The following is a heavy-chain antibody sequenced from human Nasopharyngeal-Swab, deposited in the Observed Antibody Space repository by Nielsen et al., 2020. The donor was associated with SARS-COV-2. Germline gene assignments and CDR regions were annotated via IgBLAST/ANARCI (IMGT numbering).Heavy chain of an antibody. J-gene: IGHJ4*02. Sequence: GESLKISCAASGFTFSSYSMSWLRQAPGKGLGWVAFIAHDASNEYYGDSVKGRFPISRDSSKNTLYLQMDSLRGEDTAVYYCARDAPAHYGAFYWGRGTLVTVSS. CDR1: GFTFSSYS. CDR2: IAHDASNE. V-gene: IGHV3-30*03. CDR3: ARDAPAHYGAFY. D-gene: IGHD4-17*01.